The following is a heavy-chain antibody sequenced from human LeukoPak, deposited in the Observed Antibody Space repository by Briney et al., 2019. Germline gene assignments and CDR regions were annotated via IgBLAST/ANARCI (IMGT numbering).Heavy chain of an antibody. V-gene: IGHV1-18*01. Sequence: ASVTVSCRASGYTFTSYGISWVRQAPGQGLEWMGWISAYNGNTNYAQKLQGRVTMTTDTSTSTAYMELRSLRSDDTAVYYCARDYGSGSPINIYFDYWGQGTLVTVSS. CDR3: ARDYGSGSPINIYFDY. CDR2: ISAYNGNT. J-gene: IGHJ4*02. CDR1: GYTFTSYG. D-gene: IGHD3-10*01.